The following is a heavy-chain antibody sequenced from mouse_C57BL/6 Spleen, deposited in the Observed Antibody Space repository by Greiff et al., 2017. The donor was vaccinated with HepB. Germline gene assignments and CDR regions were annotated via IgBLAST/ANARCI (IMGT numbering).Heavy chain of an antibody. CDR1: GFTFSDYG. CDR3: ARHSSGYLYDFDY. J-gene: IGHJ2*01. V-gene: IGHV5-17*01. Sequence: EVMLVESGGGLVKPGGSLKLSCAASGFTFSDYGMHWVRQAPEKGLEWVAYISSGSSTIYYADTVKGRFTISRDNAKNTLFLQMTSLRSEDTAMYYCARHSSGYLYDFDYWGQGTTLTVSS. D-gene: IGHD3-2*02. CDR2: ISSGSSTI.